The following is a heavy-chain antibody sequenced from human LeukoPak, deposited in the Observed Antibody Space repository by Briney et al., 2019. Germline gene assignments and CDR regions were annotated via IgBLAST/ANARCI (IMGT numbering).Heavy chain of an antibody. CDR1: GFTVSSNY. CDR2: ISGSGGST. CDR3: AKVHPYYYYGMDV. V-gene: IGHV3-23*01. J-gene: IGHJ6*02. Sequence: GGSLRLSCAASGFTVSSNYMSWVRQAPGKGLEWVSAISGSGGSTYYADSVKGRFTISRDNSKNTLYLQMNSLRAEDTAVYYCAKVHPYYYYGMDVWGQGTTVTVSS.